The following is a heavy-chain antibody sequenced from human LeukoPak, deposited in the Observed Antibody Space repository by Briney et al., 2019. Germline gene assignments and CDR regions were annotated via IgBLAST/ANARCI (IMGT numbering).Heavy chain of an antibody. Sequence: PSETLSLTCAVYGGSFSGYYWSWIRQPPGKGLEWIGYIYYSGSTNYNPSLKSRVTISVDTSKNQFSLKLSSVTAADTAVYYCARADDYGDYFDYWGQGTLVTVSS. CDR1: GGSFSGYY. CDR2: IYYSGST. V-gene: IGHV4-59*01. CDR3: ARADDYGDYFDY. D-gene: IGHD4-17*01. J-gene: IGHJ4*02.